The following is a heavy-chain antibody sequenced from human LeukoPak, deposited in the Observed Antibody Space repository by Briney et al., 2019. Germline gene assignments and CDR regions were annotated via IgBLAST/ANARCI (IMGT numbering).Heavy chain of an antibody. Sequence: GGSLRLSCATSGFTSSYYGIHWVRQAPGKGLEWVAVTWSDGIRKYYTDSVKGRFTVSGDTSKNTQYLEMSSLRVEDTAVYYCTRDADTSGHYDIFDIWGQGTMVTVSS. CDR3: TRDADTSGHYDIFDI. J-gene: IGHJ3*02. CDR1: GFTSSYYG. V-gene: IGHV3-33*01. CDR2: TWSDGIRK. D-gene: IGHD6-19*01.